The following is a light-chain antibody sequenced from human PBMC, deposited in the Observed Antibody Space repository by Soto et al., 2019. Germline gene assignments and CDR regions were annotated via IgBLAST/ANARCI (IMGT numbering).Light chain of an antibody. CDR1: QRVSSTY. V-gene: IGKV3-20*01. CDR2: DAS. J-gene: IGKJ4*01. CDR3: QQYASSPRT. Sequence: EVVLTQSPGTLSLSPGERATLSCRASQRVSSTYLAWYQHKPGQAPRLLIYDASSRPTGIPDRFSGSGSGTDFTLTISRLEPEDFAVYYCQQYASSPRTFGGGTKVEIK.